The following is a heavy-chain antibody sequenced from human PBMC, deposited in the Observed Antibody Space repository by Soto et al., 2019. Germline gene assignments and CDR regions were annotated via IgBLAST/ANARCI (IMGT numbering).Heavy chain of an antibody. J-gene: IGHJ4*02. CDR1: GFTFSSYG. CDR3: AKGPHFDY. Sequence: LRLSCAASGFTFSSYGMSWVRQPPGKGLEWVSAISGSDGSTYYADSVKGRFTIPRDNPKNTLYLQMNSLRAEDTAVYYCAKGPHFDYWGQGTLVTVSS. V-gene: IGHV3-23*01. CDR2: ISGSDGST.